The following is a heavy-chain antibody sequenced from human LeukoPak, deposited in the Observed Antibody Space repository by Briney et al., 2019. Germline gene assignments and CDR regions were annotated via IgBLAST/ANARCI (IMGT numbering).Heavy chain of an antibody. Sequence: PGGSLRLSCAASGFTFSTYSMNWVRQAPGKGLEWVSYISSSSGTIYYADSVKGRFTISRDNAENSMYLLMKSLRAEDTAVYYCVRGYYDIVTAYFALYYYGMGVWGQGTTVTVSS. J-gene: IGHJ6*02. CDR2: ISSSSGTI. CDR1: GFTFSTYS. V-gene: IGHV3-48*01. D-gene: IGHD3-9*01. CDR3: VRGYYDIVTAYFALYYYGMGV.